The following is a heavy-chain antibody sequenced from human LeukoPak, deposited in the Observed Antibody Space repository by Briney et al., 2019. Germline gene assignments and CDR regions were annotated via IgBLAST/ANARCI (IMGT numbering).Heavy chain of an antibody. V-gene: IGHV3-53*01. Sequence: GGSLRLSFAASGFTVSSNYMSWVRQAPGKGLEWVSVIYSGGSTYYADSVKGRFTISRDNSKNTLYLQMNSLRAEDTAVYYCAAAAPGYWFDPWGQGTLVTVSS. CDR2: IYSGGST. D-gene: IGHD6-13*01. J-gene: IGHJ5*02. CDR1: GFTVSSNY. CDR3: AAAAPGYWFDP.